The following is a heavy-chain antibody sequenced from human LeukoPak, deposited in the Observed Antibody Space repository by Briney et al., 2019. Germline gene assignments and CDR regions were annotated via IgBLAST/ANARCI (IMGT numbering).Heavy chain of an antibody. CDR1: GGSISSSNW. J-gene: IGHJ4*02. V-gene: IGHV4-4*02. D-gene: IGHD6-19*01. CDR3: ATYSSGWFTFDY. CDR2: IYHSGST. Sequence: PSETLSLTCAVSGGSISSSNWWSWVRQPPGKGLEWIEEIYHSGSTNYNPSLKSRVTISVDKSKNQFSLKLSSVTAADTAVYYCATYSSGWFTFDYWGQGTLVTVSS.